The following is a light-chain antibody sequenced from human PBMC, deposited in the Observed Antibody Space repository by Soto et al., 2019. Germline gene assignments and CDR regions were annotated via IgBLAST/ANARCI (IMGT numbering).Light chain of an antibody. CDR2: EVT. Sequence: QSALTQPASVSGSPGQSITISCTGTSGDVGTYNLVSWYQKHPGKAPKLVIYEVTSRPSGVSYRFSGSKSGNSASLTISGLQAEDEADYYCSSYASSSSYVFGGGTKLTVL. J-gene: IGLJ1*01. V-gene: IGLV2-14*02. CDR3: SSYASSSSYV. CDR1: SGDVGTYNL.